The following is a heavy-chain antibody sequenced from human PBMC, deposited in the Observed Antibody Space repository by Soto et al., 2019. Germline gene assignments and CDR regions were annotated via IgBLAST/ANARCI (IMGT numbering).Heavy chain of an antibody. V-gene: IGHV3-23*01. CDR2: MSYSGGSA. CDR3: AKFGFCSTSTCYGYVDF. D-gene: IGHD2-2*01. Sequence: PGGSRRLSCAGSGFTFSSYAMSWVRQAPGKGLEWVSGMSYSGGSANYADSVKGRSTISRDNSENTLYLQMNSLTAEDTAVYYCAKFGFCSTSTCYGYVDFWGQGTLVTVSS. J-gene: IGHJ4*02. CDR1: GFTFSSYA.